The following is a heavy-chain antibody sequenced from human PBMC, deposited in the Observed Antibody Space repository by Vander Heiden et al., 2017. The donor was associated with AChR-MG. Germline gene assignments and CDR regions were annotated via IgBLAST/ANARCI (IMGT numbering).Heavy chain of an antibody. D-gene: IGHD1-26*01. CDR1: GFTFDDYA. CDR2: ISWNSGSI. V-gene: IGHV3-9*01. J-gene: IGHJ4*02. Sequence: EVQLVESGGGLVQPGRSLRLSCAASGFTFDDYAMHWVRQAPGKGLEWVSGISWNSGSIGYADSVKGRFTISRDNAKNSLYLQMNSLRAEDTALYYCASNPRKGGSYYSDYWGQGTLVTVSS. CDR3: ASNPRKGGSYYSDY.